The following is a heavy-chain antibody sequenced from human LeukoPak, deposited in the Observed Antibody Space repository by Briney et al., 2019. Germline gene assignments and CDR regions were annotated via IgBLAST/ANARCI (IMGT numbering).Heavy chain of an antibody. J-gene: IGHJ4*02. D-gene: IGHD6-13*01. CDR2: IIPIFGTA. V-gene: IGHV1-69*13. CDR3: ARGVIPYSSFDY. Sequence: ASVKVSCKASGGTFSSYAISWVRQAPGQGLEWMGGIIPIFGTANYAQKFQGRVTTTADESTSTAYMELSSLRSEDTAVYYCARGVIPYSSFDYWGQGTLVTVSS. CDR1: GGTFSSYA.